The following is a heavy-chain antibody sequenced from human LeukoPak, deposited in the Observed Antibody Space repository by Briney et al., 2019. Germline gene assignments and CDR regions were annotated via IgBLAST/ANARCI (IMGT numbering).Heavy chain of an antibody. V-gene: IGHV3-30*03. CDR1: GFIFSSYG. D-gene: IGHD6-13*01. CDR2: ISSDGSNK. Sequence: GGSLRLSCAASGFIFSSYGMHWVRQAPGKGLEWVAVISSDGSNKYYADSVKGRFTNSRHNSKNTLYLQMNSLRAEDTAVYYCARGLRGLAAADYWGQGTLVTVSS. CDR3: ARGLRGLAAADY. J-gene: IGHJ4*02.